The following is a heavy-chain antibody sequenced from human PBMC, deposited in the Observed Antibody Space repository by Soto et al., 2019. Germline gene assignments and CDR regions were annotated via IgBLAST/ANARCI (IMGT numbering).Heavy chain of an antibody. Sequence: QVQLQQWGAGLLKPSETLSLTCAVYGGSFSGYYWSWIRQPPGKGLEWIREINHSGSTNYNPSLKSRVTISVDTSKNQFSLKLSSVTAADTAVYYCARVSGVYANPFDYWGQGTLVTVSS. CDR1: GGSFSGYY. CDR3: ARVSGVYANPFDY. V-gene: IGHV4-34*01. D-gene: IGHD2-8*01. CDR2: INHSGST. J-gene: IGHJ4*02.